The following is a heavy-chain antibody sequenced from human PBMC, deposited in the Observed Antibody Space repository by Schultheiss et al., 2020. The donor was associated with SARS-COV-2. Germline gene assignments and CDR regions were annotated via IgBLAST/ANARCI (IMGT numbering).Heavy chain of an antibody. Sequence: SETLSLTCAVYGESFNGFSWTWIRQSPGKGLEWIGQVSHSGATHYSPSLKRRVTISVDTSKSQFSLRLRSVTAADTAIYFCSRGRTSVIPSPVLGLGPHYVTYYMDVWGTGTTVTVSS. CDR3: SRGRTSVIPSPVLGLGPHYVTYYMDV. D-gene: IGHD4-11*01. J-gene: IGHJ6*03. CDR1: GESFNGFS. CDR2: VSHSGAT. V-gene: IGHV4-34*01.